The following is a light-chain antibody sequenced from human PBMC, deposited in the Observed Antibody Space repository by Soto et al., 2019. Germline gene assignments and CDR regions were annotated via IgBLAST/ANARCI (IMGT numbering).Light chain of an antibody. V-gene: IGLV2-23*01. Sequence: QSVLTQTASVSGSPGQAITISCTGTNRDVGSYNSVSWYQQYPDQAPKVIIYESTKRPSGVSHRFSASKSGNTASLTISALQAEDEAYYYCCSYESDNIPYIFGTGTKVTVL. J-gene: IGLJ1*01. CDR2: EST. CDR1: NRDVGSYNS. CDR3: CSYESDNIPYI.